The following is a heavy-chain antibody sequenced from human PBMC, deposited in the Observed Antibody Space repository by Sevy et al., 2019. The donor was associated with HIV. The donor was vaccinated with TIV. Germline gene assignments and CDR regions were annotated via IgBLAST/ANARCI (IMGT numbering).Heavy chain of an antibody. CDR3: ARVPSTGRYGMDV. J-gene: IGHJ6*02. Sequence: GGSLRLSCAASGFTFSTYSMNWVRQAPGKGLEWVSYISSSSSTKNYADSVRGRFTISRDNAKNSLYLQMNSLRADDTAVYYCARVPSTGRYGMDVWGQGTTVTVSS. CDR1: GFTFSTYS. V-gene: IGHV3-48*01. CDR2: ISSSSSTK. D-gene: IGHD3-10*01.